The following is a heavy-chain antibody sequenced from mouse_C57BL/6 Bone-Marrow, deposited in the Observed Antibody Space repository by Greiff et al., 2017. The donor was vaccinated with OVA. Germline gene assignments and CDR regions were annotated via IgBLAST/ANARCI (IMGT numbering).Heavy chain of an antibody. CDR2: IDPYSGGT. V-gene: IGHV1-72*01. J-gene: IGHJ2*01. D-gene: IGHD1-3*01. CDR1: GYTFTSYW. CDR3: ARSGSGNKVEDY. Sequence: QVQLQQPGAELVKPGASVKLSCKASGYTFTSYWMHWVKPRPGRGLEWIGRIDPYSGGTKYNEKFKSKATLTVNKPTSPAYMQLSSLTSEDSAVYYCARSGSGNKVEDYWGQGTTLTVSS.